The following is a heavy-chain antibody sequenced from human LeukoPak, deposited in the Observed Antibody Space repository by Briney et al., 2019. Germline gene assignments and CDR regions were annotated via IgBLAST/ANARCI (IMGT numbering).Heavy chain of an antibody. Sequence: ASMKVSCKASGYTFTSYGITWVRQAPGQGLEWMGWISAYNGQTKYAQKFQGRVSMTTDTSTSTAYMDLRNLESDDTAVYYCARAARETSSWYVVYWGQGTLVTVSS. CDR1: GYTFTSYG. J-gene: IGHJ4*02. CDR2: ISAYNGQT. CDR3: ARAARETSSWYVVY. V-gene: IGHV1-18*04. D-gene: IGHD6-13*01.